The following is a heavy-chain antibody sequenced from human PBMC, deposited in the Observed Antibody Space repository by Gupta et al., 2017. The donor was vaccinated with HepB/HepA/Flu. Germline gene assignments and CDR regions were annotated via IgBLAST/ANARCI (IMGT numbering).Heavy chain of an antibody. Sequence: QVQLVQSGGEVKNPGASVKLSCKASGYTFTSYGFTWVQQAPGQGLEWIGWISAYNGKTDYAQKFQGRVTMTTETSTSTAYMELRSLRSDDTAVYYCGRWGPMYYYMDVWGKGTTVSVSS. CDR2: ISAYNGKT. V-gene: IGHV1-18*01. CDR3: GRWGPMYYYMDV. D-gene: IGHD3-10*02. CDR1: GYTFTSYG. J-gene: IGHJ6*03.